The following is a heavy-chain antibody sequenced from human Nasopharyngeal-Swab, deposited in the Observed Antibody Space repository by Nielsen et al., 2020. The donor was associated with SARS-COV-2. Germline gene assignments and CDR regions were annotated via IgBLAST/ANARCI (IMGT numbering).Heavy chain of an antibody. V-gene: IGHV3-66*01. CDR3: ARDRPQGGLSGYGDAFDI. J-gene: IGHJ3*02. CDR2: IYSGGST. D-gene: IGHD5-12*01. Sequence: GESLKISCAASGFTVSSNYMSWVRQAPGKGPEWVSVIYSGGSTYYADSVKGRFTISRDNSKNTLYLQMNSLRAEDTAVYYCARDRPQGGLSGYGDAFDIWGQGTMVTVSS. CDR1: GFTVSSNY.